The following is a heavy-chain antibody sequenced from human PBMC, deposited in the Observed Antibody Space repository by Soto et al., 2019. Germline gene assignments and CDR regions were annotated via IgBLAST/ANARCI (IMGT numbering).Heavy chain of an antibody. CDR3: ARDRAEGSSPTPAGGMDV. CDR1: GGSIRTYY. D-gene: IGHD6-25*01. Sequence: SETLSLTCSVSGGSIRTYYWNWIRQPPGGGLEWIAYIHYSGVTNYSPSLRGRVSISIDRSNNEFSLKVSSVTAADTAVYYCARDRAEGSSPTPAGGMDVWGPGNTVTVSS. J-gene: IGHJ6*02. V-gene: IGHV4-59*01. CDR2: IHYSGVT.